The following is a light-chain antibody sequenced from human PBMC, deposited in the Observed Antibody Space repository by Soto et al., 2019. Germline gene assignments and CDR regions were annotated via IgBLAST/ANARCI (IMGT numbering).Light chain of an antibody. CDR3: QQYNSYSPYT. CDR2: DAS. CDR1: QSISSW. J-gene: IGKJ2*01. Sequence: DIQMTQSPSTLSASVGERVTITCRARQSISSWLSWYQQKPGKAPKLLLYDASSLESGVPSRFSGSGSGTEFTLTISSLQPDDFATYYCQQYNSYSPYTFGQGTKLEIK. V-gene: IGKV1-5*01.